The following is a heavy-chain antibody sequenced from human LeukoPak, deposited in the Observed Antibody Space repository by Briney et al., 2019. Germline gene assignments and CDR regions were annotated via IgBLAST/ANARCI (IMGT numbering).Heavy chain of an antibody. CDR2: IDYRGST. V-gene: IGHV4-59*01. Sequence: PSETLSLTCTVSGGSISNYYWSWIRQPTGKGLEWIAYIDYRGSTTYNPSLKSRVTISVDTSRNQFSLKLSSVTAADTAVYYCARSPSGYRFDSWGQGTLVTVSS. CDR1: GGSISNYY. D-gene: IGHD3-22*01. J-gene: IGHJ4*02. CDR3: ARSPSGYRFDS.